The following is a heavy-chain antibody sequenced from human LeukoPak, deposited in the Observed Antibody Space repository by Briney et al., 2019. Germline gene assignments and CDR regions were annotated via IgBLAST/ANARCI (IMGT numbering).Heavy chain of an antibody. J-gene: IGHJ4*02. V-gene: IGHV3-53*01. CDR3: AVKYYYDSSGYFDFDY. D-gene: IGHD3-22*01. CDR2: IYSDGST. Sequence: GGSLRLSCAASGFTVSSNYMSWVRQAPGKGLEWVSVIYSDGSTYYADSVKGRFTISRDNSKNTLYLQMNSLRAEDTAVYYCAVKYYYDSSGYFDFDYWGQGTLVTVSS. CDR1: GFTVSSNY.